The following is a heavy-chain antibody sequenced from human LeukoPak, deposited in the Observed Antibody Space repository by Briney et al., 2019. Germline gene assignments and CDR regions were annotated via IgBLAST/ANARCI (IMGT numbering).Heavy chain of an antibody. CDR2: IIPILGIA. V-gene: IGHV1-69*04. CDR3: ARPYSSGWFDY. Sequence: SVKVSCKASGGTFSSYAISWVRQAPGQGLEWMGRIIPILGIANYAQKFQGRVTITADKSTSTAYMELSSLRSEDTAVYYCARPYSSGWFDYWGQGTLVTVSS. D-gene: IGHD6-19*01. J-gene: IGHJ4*02. CDR1: GGTFSSYA.